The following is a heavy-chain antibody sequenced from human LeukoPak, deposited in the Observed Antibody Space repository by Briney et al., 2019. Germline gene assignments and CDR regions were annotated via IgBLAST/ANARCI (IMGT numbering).Heavy chain of an antibody. D-gene: IGHD6-19*01. CDR1: GFTFDDHA. CDR3: VKDQREAYGSGWSRDFDY. CDR2: ISSSGSTI. Sequence: GGSLRLSCAASGFTFDDHAITWVRQAPGKGLEWVSYISSSGSTIYYADSVKGRFTISRDNAKNSLYLQLNSLRAEDTAVYYCVKDQREAYGSGWSRDFDYWGQGTLVTVSS. V-gene: IGHV3-48*03. J-gene: IGHJ4*02.